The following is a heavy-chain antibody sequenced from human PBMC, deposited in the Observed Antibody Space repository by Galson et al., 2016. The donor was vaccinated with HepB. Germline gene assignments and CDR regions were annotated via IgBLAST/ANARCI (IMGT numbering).Heavy chain of an antibody. V-gene: IGHV4-30-4*01. CDR1: GGSISSRDYY. D-gene: IGHD3-10*01. CDR2: IYFSGST. J-gene: IGHJ4*02. CDR3: AGAPRVSLVRGVLIPADH. Sequence: TLSLTCTVSGGSISSRDYYWSWTRQTPGKGLAWIGYIYFSGSTNYNPSLKSRVTISVDTSKNHFSLKLTSVTAADTAVYYCAGAPRVSLVRGVLIPADHWGRGTLVTVSS.